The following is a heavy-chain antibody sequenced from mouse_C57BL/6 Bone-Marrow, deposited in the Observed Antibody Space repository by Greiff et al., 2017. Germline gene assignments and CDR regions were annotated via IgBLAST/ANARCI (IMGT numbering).Heavy chain of an antibody. CDR1: GYTFTSYG. Sequence: QVQLQQSGAELARPGASVKLSCKASGYTFTSYGISWVKQRTGQGLEWIGEIYPRSGNTYYNEKFKGKATLTADKSSSTAYMEFRSLTSEDSAVYFCAMGVLSPFAYWGQGTLVTVSA. J-gene: IGHJ3*01. V-gene: IGHV1-81*01. D-gene: IGHD1-1*02. CDR2: IYPRSGNT. CDR3: AMGVLSPFAY.